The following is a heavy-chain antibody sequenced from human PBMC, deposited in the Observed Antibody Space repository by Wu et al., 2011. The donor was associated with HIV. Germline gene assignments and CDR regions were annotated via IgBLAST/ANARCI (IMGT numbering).Heavy chain of an antibody. V-gene: IGHV1-69-2*01. CDR3: ATVKRIAFGGVIAMAY. CDR1: GYSFTSYY. J-gene: IGHJ4*02. D-gene: IGHD3-16*02. Sequence: EIQLVQSGAEVKKPGSTVKISCKVSGYSFTSYYMHWVQQVPGKGLEWVGLVDPENGDAIYAEKFQGRVTITADTSIDTAYMAVSSLRSEDTAVYFCATVKRIAFGGVIAMAYWGQGTLVTVSS. CDR2: VDPENGDA.